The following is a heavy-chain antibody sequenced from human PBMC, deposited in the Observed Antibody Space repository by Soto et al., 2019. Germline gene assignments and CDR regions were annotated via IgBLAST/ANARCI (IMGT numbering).Heavy chain of an antibody. CDR3: ARDRGIAARLVPPLVY. D-gene: IGHD6-6*01. J-gene: IGHJ4*02. CDR2: INPSGGST. V-gene: IGHV1-46*01. Sequence: GASVKVYCKASGYTFTSYYMHWVRQAPGQGLDWMGIINPSGGSTSYAQKFQGRVTMTRDTSTSTVYMELSSLRSEDTAVYYCARDRGIAARLVPPLVYWGQGTLVTVSS. CDR1: GYTFTSYY.